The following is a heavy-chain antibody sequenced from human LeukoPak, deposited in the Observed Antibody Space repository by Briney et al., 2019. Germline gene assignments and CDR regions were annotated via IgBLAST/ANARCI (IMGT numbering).Heavy chain of an antibody. CDR2: ISYDGSNK. Sequence: GGSLRLSCAASGFTFSNYAMHWVRQAPGKGLEWVAVISYDGSNKYYADSVKGRFTISGDNSKNTLYLQMNSLRAEDTAVYYCVFEGRADAFDIWGQGTMVTVSS. CDR1: GFTFSNYA. V-gene: IGHV3-30*03. J-gene: IGHJ3*02. D-gene: IGHD3-10*01. CDR3: VFEGRADAFDI.